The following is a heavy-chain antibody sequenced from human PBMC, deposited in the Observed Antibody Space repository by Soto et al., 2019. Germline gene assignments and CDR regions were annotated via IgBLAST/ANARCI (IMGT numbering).Heavy chain of an antibody. CDR1: GDSVSSNSAA. D-gene: IGHD6-13*01. J-gene: IGHJ6*02. CDR2: TYYRSKWYN. V-gene: IGHV6-1*01. Sequence: SQTLSLTCAFSGDSVSSNSAAWNWIRQSPSRGLEWLGRTYYRSKWYNDYAVSVKSRITINPDTSKNQFSLQLNSVTPEDTAVYYCARDQIAAACRGNYYYYGMDVWGQGPTVTVSS. CDR3: ARDQIAAACRGNYYYYGMDV.